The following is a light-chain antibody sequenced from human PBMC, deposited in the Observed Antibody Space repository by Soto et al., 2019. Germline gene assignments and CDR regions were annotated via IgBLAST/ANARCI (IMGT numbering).Light chain of an antibody. J-gene: IGKJ1*01. CDR2: GAS. Sequence: EIVLTQSPGTLSLSTGERATLSCRASQSVSNNYLAWYEQKPGQAPRLLIYGASNMAAGIPDRFSGSGSGTDFTLTISRLEPEDFAVYYCQQYGSSGTFGQGTKVDIK. V-gene: IGKV3-20*01. CDR1: QSVSNNY. CDR3: QQYGSSGT.